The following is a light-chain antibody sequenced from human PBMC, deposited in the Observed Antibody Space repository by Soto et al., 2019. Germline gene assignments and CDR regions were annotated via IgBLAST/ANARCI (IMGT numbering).Light chain of an antibody. CDR1: SSNIGAGYD. CDR3: QSYDSSLSGWV. V-gene: IGLV1-40*01. Sequence: QSVLTQPPSMSGAPGQRVTISCTGSSSNIGAGYDVHWYQQLPGTAPKVLIYGNMNRPSGVPDRFSGSKSGTSASLAITGLQAEDEADYYCQSYDSSLSGWVFGGGTKLTV. CDR2: GNM. J-gene: IGLJ3*02.